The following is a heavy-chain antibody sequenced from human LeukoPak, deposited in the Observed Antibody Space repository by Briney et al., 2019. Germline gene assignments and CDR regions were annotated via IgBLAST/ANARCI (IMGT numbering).Heavy chain of an antibody. CDR3: ARDQGYTYGGGYYFDY. J-gene: IGHJ4*02. CDR1: GDSISTYY. CDR2: IYYSGSA. D-gene: IGHD5-18*01. Sequence: SETLSLTCTVSGDSISTYYWTWIRQPPGKGLEWIGYIYYSGSANYSPSLKSRVTISLDTSKSQFSLKLSSVTAADTAVYYCARDQGYTYGGGYYFDYWGQGTLVTVSA. V-gene: IGHV4-59*01.